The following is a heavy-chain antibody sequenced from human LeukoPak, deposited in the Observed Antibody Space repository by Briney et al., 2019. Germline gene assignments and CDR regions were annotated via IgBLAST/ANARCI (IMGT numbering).Heavy chain of an antibody. Sequence: GASVKVSCKASGYTFTSNAMHWVRQAPGQGLEWMGWISAYNGNTNYAQKLQGRVTMTTDTSTSTAYMELRSLRSDDTAVYYCARSGGVGYYYGMDVWGQGTTVTVSS. D-gene: IGHD3-16*01. CDR2: ISAYNGNT. CDR3: ARSGGVGYYYGMDV. J-gene: IGHJ6*02. V-gene: IGHV1-18*01. CDR1: GYTFTSNA.